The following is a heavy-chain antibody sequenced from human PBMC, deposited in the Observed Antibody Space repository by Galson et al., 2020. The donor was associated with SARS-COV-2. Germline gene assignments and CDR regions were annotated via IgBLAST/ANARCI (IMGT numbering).Heavy chain of an antibody. D-gene: IGHD2-21*02. CDR1: GYTLTELS. CDR2: FDPEDGET. Sequence: ASVKVSCKVSGYTLTELSMHWVRQAPGKGLEWMGGFDPEDGETIYAQKFQGRVTMTEDTSTDTAYMELSSLRSEDTAVYYCATGPVVTAIPNWFDPWGQGTLVTVSS. J-gene: IGHJ5*02. CDR3: ATGPVVTAIPNWFDP. V-gene: IGHV1-24*01.